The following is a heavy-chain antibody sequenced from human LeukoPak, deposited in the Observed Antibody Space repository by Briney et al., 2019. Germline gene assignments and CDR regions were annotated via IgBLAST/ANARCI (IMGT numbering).Heavy chain of an antibody. V-gene: IGHV3-64D*09. D-gene: IGHD5-18*01. J-gene: IGHJ4*02. Sequence: PGGSLRLSCSASGFAFSRSPMHWVRQAPGKGLENVSTISSNGGSTFYADSVKGRFTISRDSSRNTLYLQMSSLRAEDTAVYYCVRRGYSYGFDYWGQGTLVTVSS. CDR1: GFAFSRSP. CDR2: ISSNGGST. CDR3: VRRGYSYGFDY.